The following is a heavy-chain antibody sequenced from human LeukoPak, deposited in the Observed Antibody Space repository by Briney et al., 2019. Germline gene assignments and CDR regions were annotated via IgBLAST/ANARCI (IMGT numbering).Heavy chain of an antibody. Sequence: PGRSLRLSCAASRFPFSTYDRPWFRQAPGKGLEWVAVISYDGSSKYYADSVKGRFTISRDNSKNTLYVQMNSLRTEDTAIYYCAKGPDTSGYYSLDYWGQGTLVTVSS. J-gene: IGHJ4*02. CDR2: ISYDGSSK. V-gene: IGHV3-30*18. CDR3: AKGPDTSGYYSLDY. CDR1: RFPFSTYD. D-gene: IGHD3-22*01.